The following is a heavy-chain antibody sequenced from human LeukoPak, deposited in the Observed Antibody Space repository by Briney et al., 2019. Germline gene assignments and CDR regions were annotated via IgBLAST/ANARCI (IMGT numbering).Heavy chain of an antibody. CDR1: GFTSSSYE. V-gene: IGHV3-48*03. J-gene: IGHJ4*02. Sequence: SGGSLRLPCAASGFTSSSYEMNWVRQAPGKGLEWVSYISSSGSTIYYADSVKGRFTISRDNAKNSLYLQMNSLRAEDTAVYYCARHSGYYKSDDYWGQGTLVTVSS. D-gene: IGHD3-22*01. CDR2: ISSSGSTI. CDR3: ARHSGYYKSDDY.